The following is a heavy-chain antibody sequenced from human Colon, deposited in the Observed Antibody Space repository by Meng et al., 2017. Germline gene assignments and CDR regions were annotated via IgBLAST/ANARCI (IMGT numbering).Heavy chain of an antibody. J-gene: IGHJ4*02. CDR1: GFTFSNAW. V-gene: IGHV3-15*01. D-gene: IGHD3-3*01. Sequence: EVQRVESGGGWVKPGGSLRLSCAAAGFTFSNAWMSWVRQAPGKGLEWVGRIKSKTDGGTTDYAAPVKGRFTISRDDSKNTLYLQMNSLKTEDTAVYYCTTDFGDYDFWSGRQYWGQGTLVTVSS. CDR2: IKSKTDGGTT. CDR3: TTDFGDYDFWSGRQY.